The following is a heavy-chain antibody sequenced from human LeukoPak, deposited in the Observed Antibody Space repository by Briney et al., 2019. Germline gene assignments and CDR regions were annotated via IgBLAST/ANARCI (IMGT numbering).Heavy chain of an antibody. V-gene: IGHV3-23*01. Sequence: GGSLRLSCVGSRFTFSNYAMTWVRQAPGKGLEWVSAISGPGGSTYYADSVKGRFTISRDNSNNTLYLQMNSVTAEDTAVYHCAKFLGSHIRSYFDFWGQGTLVTVSS. CDR1: RFTFSNYA. CDR2: ISGPGGST. J-gene: IGHJ4*02. D-gene: IGHD1-26*01. CDR3: AKFLGSHIRSYFDF.